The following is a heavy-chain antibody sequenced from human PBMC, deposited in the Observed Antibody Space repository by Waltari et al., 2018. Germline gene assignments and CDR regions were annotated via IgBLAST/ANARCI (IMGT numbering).Heavy chain of an antibody. CDR3: ALGRTTTYCDY. D-gene: IGHD4-17*01. V-gene: IGHV3-11*06. CDR1: GFTFSDYY. J-gene: IGHJ4*02. CDR2: ISSSSSYT. Sequence: QVQLVESGGGLVKPGGSLRLSCAASGFTFSDYYMSWIRQAPGKGLEWVSYISSSSSYTNYADSVKGRFTISRDNAKNSLYLQMNSLRAEDTAVYYCALGRTTTYCDYWGQGTLVTVSS.